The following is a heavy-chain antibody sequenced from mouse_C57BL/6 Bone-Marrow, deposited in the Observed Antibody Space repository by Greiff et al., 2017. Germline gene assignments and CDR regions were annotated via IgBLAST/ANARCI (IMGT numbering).Heavy chain of an antibody. CDR2: IHPNSGST. CDR3: ARLGDGYYDAMVS. D-gene: IGHD2-3*01. CDR1: GYTFTSYW. V-gene: IGHV1-64*01. J-gene: IGHJ4*01. Sequence: QVQLQQPGAELVKPGASVKLSCKASGYTFTSYWMHWVKQRPGQGLEWIGMIHPNSGSTNYNEKFKSKATLTVDKSSSTAYMQLSSLTSEDSAVYYCARLGDGYYDAMVSLGQGTSVTVSS.